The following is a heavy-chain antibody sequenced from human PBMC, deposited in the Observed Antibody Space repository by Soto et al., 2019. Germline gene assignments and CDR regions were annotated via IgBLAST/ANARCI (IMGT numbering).Heavy chain of an antibody. D-gene: IGHD3-16*01. CDR2: ISYDGSNK. CDR3: AKDEYEAPYYYYYGMDV. J-gene: IGHJ6*02. Sequence: GGSLRLSCAASGFTFSSYGMHWVRQAPGKGLEWVAVISYDGSNKYYADSVKGRFTISRDNSKNTLYLQMNSLRAEDTAVYYCAKDEYEAPYYYYYGMDVWGQGTTVTVSS. V-gene: IGHV3-30*18. CDR1: GFTFSSYG.